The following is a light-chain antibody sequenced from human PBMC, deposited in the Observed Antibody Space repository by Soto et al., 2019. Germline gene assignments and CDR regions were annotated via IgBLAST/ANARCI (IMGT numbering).Light chain of an antibody. CDR2: GAS. V-gene: IGKV3-15*01. CDR3: QQYNNWPPA. Sequence: EIVMTHSLATLSVSPCERATLSSRASQSVSSNLAWYQQKPGQAPRLLIYGASTRATGIPARFSGSGSGTEFTLTISSLQSEDFAVYYCQQYNNWPPAFGQGTKVDIK. J-gene: IGKJ1*01. CDR1: QSVSSN.